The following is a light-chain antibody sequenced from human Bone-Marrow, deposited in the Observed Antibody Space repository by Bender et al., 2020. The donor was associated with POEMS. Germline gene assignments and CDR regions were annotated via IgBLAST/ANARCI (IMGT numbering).Light chain of an antibody. CDR2: YDD. CDR3: SAWDDSLSGWV. CDR1: TANIGNHG. V-gene: IGLV1-36*01. J-gene: IGLJ3*02. Sequence: QSVLAQPPSASGTPGQRLTISCSGSTANIGNHGVNWYQQLPEEAPKLLIYYDDLLTPGVSDRFSASKSGTSASLAISELQSEDESLYYCSAWDDSLSGWVFGGGTKLTVL.